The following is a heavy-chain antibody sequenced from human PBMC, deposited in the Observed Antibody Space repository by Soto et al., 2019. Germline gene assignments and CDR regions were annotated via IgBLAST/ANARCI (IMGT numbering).Heavy chain of an antibody. CDR1: GGSISSSIYY. Sequence: PSETLSLTCTVSGGSISSSIYYWGRIRQPPGKGLEWIGSIYYSGSTYYNPSLKSRVTISVDTSKNQFSMKLISVTAADTAVYYCARQYYDSIGYSIDYWGPGTLVTVSS. CDR3: ARQYYDSIGYSIDY. D-gene: IGHD3-22*01. CDR2: IYYSGST. J-gene: IGHJ4*02. V-gene: IGHV4-39*01.